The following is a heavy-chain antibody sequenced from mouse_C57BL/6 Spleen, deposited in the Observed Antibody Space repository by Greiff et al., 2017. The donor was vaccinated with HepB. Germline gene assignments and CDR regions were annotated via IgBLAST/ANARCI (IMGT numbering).Heavy chain of an antibody. D-gene: IGHD2-5*01. Sequence: EVKLVESGGGLVKPGGSLKLSCAASGFTFSSYAMSWVRQTPEKRLEWVATISDGGSYTYYPDNVKGRFTISRDNAKNNLYLQMSHLKSEDTAMYYCARDGDSNYGRYFDVWGTGTTVTVSS. J-gene: IGHJ1*03. CDR2: ISDGGSYT. V-gene: IGHV5-4*01. CDR3: ARDGDSNYGRYFDV. CDR1: GFTFSSYA.